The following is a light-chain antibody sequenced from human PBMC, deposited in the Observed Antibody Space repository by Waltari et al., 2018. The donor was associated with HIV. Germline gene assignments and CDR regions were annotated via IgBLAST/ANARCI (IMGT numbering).Light chain of an antibody. Sequence: NFMLTQPHSVSESPGKTVTISCTRSSGSLASNYVQWYQQRPGSSPTTVIYEDNQRPSGSPVRFSGSIDSSSNAASLTISGLKTEDEADYYCQSYDSSNHAVFGGGTKLTVL. J-gene: IGLJ2*01. CDR2: EDN. CDR1: SGSLASNY. CDR3: QSYDSSNHAV. V-gene: IGLV6-57*01.